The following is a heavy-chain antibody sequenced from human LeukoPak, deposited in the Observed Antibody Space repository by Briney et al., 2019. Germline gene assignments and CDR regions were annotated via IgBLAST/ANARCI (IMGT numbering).Heavy chain of an antibody. CDR3: ARVGTTVTTLSWFDP. Sequence: ASVKVSCKASGYTFTGYHMHWVRQAPGQGLEWMGGINPNSGGTNFAQKFQGRVTMTRDTSISTAYMELSRLRSDDTAVYFCARVGTTVTTLSWFDPWGQGTLVTVSS. D-gene: IGHD4-17*01. V-gene: IGHV1-2*02. J-gene: IGHJ5*02. CDR2: INPNSGGT. CDR1: GYTFTGYH.